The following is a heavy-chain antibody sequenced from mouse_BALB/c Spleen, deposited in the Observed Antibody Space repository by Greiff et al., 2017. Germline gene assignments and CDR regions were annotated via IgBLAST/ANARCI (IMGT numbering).Heavy chain of an antibody. J-gene: IGHJ4*01. CDR1: GYTFSSYW. D-gene: IGHD2-3*01. CDR2: ILPGSGST. CDR3: ARGDGYYVRENYAMDY. V-gene: IGHV1-9*01. Sequence: VQLQQSGAELMKPGASVKISCKATGYTFSSYWIEWVKQRPGHGLEWIGEILPGSGSTNYNEKFKGKATFTADTSSNTAYMQLSSLTSEDSAVYYCARGDGYYVRENYAMDYWGQGTSVTVSS.